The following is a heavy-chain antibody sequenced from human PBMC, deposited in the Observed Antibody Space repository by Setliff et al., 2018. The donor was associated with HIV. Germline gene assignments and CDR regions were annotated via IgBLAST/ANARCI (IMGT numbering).Heavy chain of an antibody. CDR2: IYTSGST. V-gene: IGHV4-4*07. CDR3: ARAEQLALGDYYYMDV. D-gene: IGHD6-6*01. J-gene: IGHJ6*03. Sequence: SETLSLTCTSSGDSISSYYWSWIRQPAGKGLEWIGRIYTSGSTNYNPSLKSRVTMSVDTSKNQFSLKLSSVTAADTAVYYCARAEQLALGDYYYMDVWGKGTTVTVSS. CDR1: GDSISSYY.